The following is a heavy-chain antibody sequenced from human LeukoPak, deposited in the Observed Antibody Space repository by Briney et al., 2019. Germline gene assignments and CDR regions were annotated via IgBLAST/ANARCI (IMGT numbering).Heavy chain of an antibody. Sequence: GRSLRLSRVVSGLTFRSYWMTWVRQAPGKGPEWVANIKYEGREKYYVDSVKGRFTISRDHAKNSLLLEMNRLRADDTAVYYCAKIEGSSWNLRDYYYYMDVWGKGTTVTVSS. CDR3: AKIEGSSWNLRDYYYYMDV. CDR1: GLTFRSYW. V-gene: IGHV3-7*01. D-gene: IGHD1-1*01. CDR2: IKYEGREK. J-gene: IGHJ6*03.